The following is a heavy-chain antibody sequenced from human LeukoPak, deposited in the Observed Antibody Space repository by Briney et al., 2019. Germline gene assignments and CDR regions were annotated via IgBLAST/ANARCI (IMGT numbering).Heavy chain of an antibody. CDR3: ARALGDTRFDY. D-gene: IGHD3-16*01. Sequence: GGSLRLSCAASGFTFSSYAMHWVRQAPGKGLEWVAVISYDGSNKYYADSVKGRFTISRDNFKNTLYLQMNSLRAEDTAVYYCARALGDTRFDYWGQGTLVTVSS. CDR1: GFTFSSYA. V-gene: IGHV3-30-3*01. CDR2: ISYDGSNK. J-gene: IGHJ4*02.